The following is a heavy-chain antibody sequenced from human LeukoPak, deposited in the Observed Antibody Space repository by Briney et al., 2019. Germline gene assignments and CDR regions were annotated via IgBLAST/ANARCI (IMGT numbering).Heavy chain of an antibody. V-gene: IGHV1-69*13. J-gene: IGHJ3*02. Sequence: ASVKVSCKASGGTFSSYAISWVRQAPGQGLEWMGGIIPIFGTANYAQKFQGRVTITADESTSTAYMELSSLRSEDTAVYYCARASTPYGSGSLDAFDIWGQGTMVTVSS. CDR1: GGTFSSYA. CDR3: ARASTPYGSGSLDAFDI. CDR2: IIPIFGTA. D-gene: IGHD3-10*01.